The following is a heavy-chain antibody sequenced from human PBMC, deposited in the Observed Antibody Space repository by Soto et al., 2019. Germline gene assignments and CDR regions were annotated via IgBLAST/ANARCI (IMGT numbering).Heavy chain of an antibody. J-gene: IGHJ4*02. D-gene: IGHD3-10*01. CDR2: IGGSGGSM. CDR3: AKDRGDGNYYLGYQFDY. Sequence: EVQLLETGGGLIQPGGSLRLSCAASGLPFSTFAMNWVRQASGKGLEWVSSIGGSGGSMYYADSVKGRFTVSRDNPTNTLYLQMNSLRVEDTAVYYCAKDRGDGNYYLGYQFDYSGQGALVTVSS. V-gene: IGHV3-23*01. CDR1: GLPFSTFA.